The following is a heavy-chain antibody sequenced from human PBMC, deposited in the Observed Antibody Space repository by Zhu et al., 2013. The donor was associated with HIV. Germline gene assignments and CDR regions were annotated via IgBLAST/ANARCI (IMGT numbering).Heavy chain of an antibody. CDR1: GGTFSTYT. D-gene: IGHD4-17*01. CDR3: ARGNQHGDYVPPFDF. V-gene: IGHV1-69*01. J-gene: IGHJ4*02. CDR2: IIPIFRSP. Sequence: QVHLEQSGAEVKKPGSSVKVSCKVSGGTFSTYTITWVRQAPGQGLEWMGGIIPIFRSPTYAQKFQDRVTISADEPTSTAYLELSSLSSEDTAIYYCARGNQHGDYVPPFDFWGQGTLISVSS.